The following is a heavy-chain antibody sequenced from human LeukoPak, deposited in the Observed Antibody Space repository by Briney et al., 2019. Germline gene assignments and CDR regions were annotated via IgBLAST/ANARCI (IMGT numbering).Heavy chain of an antibody. Sequence: QPGGSLRLSCAASGFAFSSQAMGWVRQAPGKGLEWVSVISDSGSITYYADSVKGRFAISRDNSKNTLYLQMNSLRAEDTAVYYCAKENYDPLVAATLFDYWGQGTLVTVSS. CDR2: ISDSGSIT. D-gene: IGHD2-15*01. CDR1: GFAFSSQA. J-gene: IGHJ4*02. V-gene: IGHV3-23*01. CDR3: AKENYDPLVAATLFDY.